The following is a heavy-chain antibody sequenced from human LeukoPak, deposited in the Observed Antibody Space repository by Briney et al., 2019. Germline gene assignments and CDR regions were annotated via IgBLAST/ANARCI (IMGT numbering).Heavy chain of an antibody. CDR3: VKSIPGNCFES. CDR1: GFTFSDHH. Sequence: PGGSLGLSCAASGFTFSDHHMDWVRQASGKGLEWVGRIRNKANSHTTEYAASVKGRFTISRDDSKNSLYLEMNSLKTEDTAVYYCVKSIPGNCFESWSQGNLVTVSS. CDR2: IRNKANSHTT. V-gene: IGHV3-72*01. J-gene: IGHJ4*02. D-gene: IGHD6-13*01.